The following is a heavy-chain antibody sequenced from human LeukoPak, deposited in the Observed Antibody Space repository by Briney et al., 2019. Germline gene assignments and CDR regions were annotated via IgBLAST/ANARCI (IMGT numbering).Heavy chain of an antibody. J-gene: IGHJ5*02. CDR3: ARVTHFKWFDP. Sequence: SGTLSRTCAGSGGSSCSSSWWSWVRQPPGKGLEWIGEIYHSGSTNYNPSLKSRVTISVDTTKNQFSLKLSSVTAADTAVYYCARVTHFKWFDPWGQGTLVTVSS. V-gene: IGHV4-4*02. CDR1: GGSSCSSSW. D-gene: IGHD2-21*02. CDR2: IYHSGST.